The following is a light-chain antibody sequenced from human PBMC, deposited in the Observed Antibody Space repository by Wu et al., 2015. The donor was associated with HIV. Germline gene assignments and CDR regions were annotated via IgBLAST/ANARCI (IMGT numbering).Light chain of an antibody. J-gene: IGKJ1*01. CDR3: QRYNTVPRT. CDR2: AAS. V-gene: IGKV1-27*01. CDR1: QNIAYY. Sequence: DIQMTQSPSSLSASVGDRVTITCRASQNIAYYLAWYQQKPGKVPKLLIYAASTLQSGVPSRFSGSRSGTEFTLTISSLQPEXVDNLYCQRYNTVPRTFGQGTKVEIK.